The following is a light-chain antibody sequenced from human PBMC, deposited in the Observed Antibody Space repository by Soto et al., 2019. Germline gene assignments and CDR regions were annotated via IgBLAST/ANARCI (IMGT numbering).Light chain of an antibody. CDR3: KSYAGSNTDV. V-gene: IGLV2-8*01. J-gene: IGLJ1*01. CDR1: KSDIGVYNF. CDR2: EVV. Sequence: QSALTQPPSASGSPGQSVTISCTGTKSDIGVYNFVSWYQHHPGKAPRLIIYEVVQRPSGVPDRFSGSKSGNTASLTVSGLQAEDDADYFCKSYAGSNTDVFGSGTKLTVL.